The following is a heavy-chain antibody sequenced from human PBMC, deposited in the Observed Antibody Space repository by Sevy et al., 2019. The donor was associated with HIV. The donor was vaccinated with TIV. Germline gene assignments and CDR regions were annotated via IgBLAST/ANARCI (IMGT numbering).Heavy chain of an antibody. V-gene: IGHV3-30*18. CDR2: ISNDGINE. J-gene: IGHJ6*02. D-gene: IGHD1-26*01. Sequence: GGSLRLSCIGSGFSFSYYGIHWVRQAPGKGLDWVALISNDGINEYYADPVKGRFTSSRDNSKNTVYLEMNSLRNEDTAIYFFANAYSGSYSHSYLYALDVWGQGTTVTVSS. CDR3: ANAYSGSYSHSYLYALDV. CDR1: GFSFSYYG.